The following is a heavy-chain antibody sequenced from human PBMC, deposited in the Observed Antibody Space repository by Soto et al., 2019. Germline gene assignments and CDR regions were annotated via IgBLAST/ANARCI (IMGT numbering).Heavy chain of an antibody. D-gene: IGHD6-25*01. Sequence: HPGGSLRLSCAASGFTFSSYEMNWVRQAPGKGLEWVSYISSSGSTIYYADSVKGRFTISRDNAKNSLYLQMSSLRAEDTAVYYCASLFRGPLAYYYYGMDVWGQGTTVTVSS. V-gene: IGHV3-48*03. CDR2: ISSSGSTI. J-gene: IGHJ6*02. CDR1: GFTFSSYE. CDR3: ASLFRGPLAYYYYGMDV.